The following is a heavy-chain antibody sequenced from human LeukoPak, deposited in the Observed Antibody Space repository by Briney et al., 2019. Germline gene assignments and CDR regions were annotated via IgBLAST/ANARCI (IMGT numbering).Heavy chain of an antibody. D-gene: IGHD3-22*01. CDR3: ARVPTSFYDSSGHYIDY. Sequence: PSETLSLTCTVSGGSVSNGDYYWTWIRQPAGKGLEWIGYIYYSGSTNYNPSLKSRVTISVDTSKNQFSLKLSSVTAADTAVYYCARVPTSFYDSSGHYIDYWGQGTLVIVSS. J-gene: IGHJ4*02. CDR1: GGSVSNGDYY. CDR2: IYYSGST. V-gene: IGHV4-61*10.